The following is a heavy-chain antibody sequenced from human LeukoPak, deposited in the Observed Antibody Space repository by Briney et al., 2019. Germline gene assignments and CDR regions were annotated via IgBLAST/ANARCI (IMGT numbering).Heavy chain of an antibody. CDR2: ISSRGSTI. CDR1: GFTFSDYY. CDR3: ARGNNDYGDNGKIRFGCMDV. D-gene: IGHD4-17*01. V-gene: IGHV3-11*04. J-gene: IGHJ6*03. Sequence: GGSLRLSSASSGFTFSDYYMTWIRQAPGKGLEWASYISSRGSTILYADSVKGRFTISRDNAKNSLYLQMNSLRAEDTAVYYCARGNNDYGDNGKIRFGCMDVWGKGTTVTVSS.